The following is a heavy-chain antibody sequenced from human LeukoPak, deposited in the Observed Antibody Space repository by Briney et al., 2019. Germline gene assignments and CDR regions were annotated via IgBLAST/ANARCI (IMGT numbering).Heavy chain of an antibody. V-gene: IGHV1-2*02. J-gene: IGHJ5*02. D-gene: IGHD1-26*01. CDR2: INPNSGGT. CDR3: ARGVVGVNWFDP. Sequence: MXWVRQAPGQGLEWMGWINPNSGGTNYAQKFQGRVTMTRDTSISTAYMELSRLRSDDTAVYYCARGVVGVNWFDPWGQGTLVTVSS.